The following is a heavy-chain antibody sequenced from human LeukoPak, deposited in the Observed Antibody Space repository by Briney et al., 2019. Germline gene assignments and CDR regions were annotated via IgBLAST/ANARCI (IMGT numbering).Heavy chain of an antibody. CDR1: GGSFSGYY. J-gene: IGHJ3*02. Sequence: SETLSLTCAVYGGSFSGYYWSWIRQPPGKGLEWIGEINHSGSTNYNPSLESRVTISVDTSKNQFSLKLSSVTAADTAVYYCARGVGDIVVVPAANAFDIWGQGTMVTVSS. CDR2: INHSGST. D-gene: IGHD2-2*01. V-gene: IGHV4-34*01. CDR3: ARGVGDIVVVPAANAFDI.